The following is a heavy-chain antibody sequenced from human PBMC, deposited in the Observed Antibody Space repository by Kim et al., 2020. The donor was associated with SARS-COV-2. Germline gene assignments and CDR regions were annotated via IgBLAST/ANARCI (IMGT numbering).Heavy chain of an antibody. CDR3: AGFRLGYCSGGSCPYYFDY. V-gene: IGHV4-39*07. CDR2: IYYSGST. D-gene: IGHD2-15*01. CDR1: GGSISSSSYY. J-gene: IGHJ4*02. Sequence: SETLSLTCTVSGGSISSSSYYWGWIRQPPGKGLEWIGSIYYSGSTYYNPSLKSRVTISVDTSKNRFSLKLSSVTAADTAVYYCAGFRLGYCSGGSCPYYFDYWGQGTLVTVSS.